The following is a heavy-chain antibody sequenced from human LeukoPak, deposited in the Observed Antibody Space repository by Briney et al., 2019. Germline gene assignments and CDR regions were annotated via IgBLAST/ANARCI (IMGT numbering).Heavy chain of an antibody. CDR1: GGSISSYY. CDR3: ARYDYYGSGSYYRAFAY. V-gene: IGHV4-59*08. CDR2: IYYSGST. J-gene: IGHJ4*02. Sequence: SETPSLTSTVSGGSISSYYWSWIRQPPGKGLEWIGYIYYSGSTNYNPSLQSRVTISVDTSKNQFSLKLSSVTAADAAVYYCARYDYYGSGSYYRAFAYWGQGTLVTVSS. D-gene: IGHD3-10*01.